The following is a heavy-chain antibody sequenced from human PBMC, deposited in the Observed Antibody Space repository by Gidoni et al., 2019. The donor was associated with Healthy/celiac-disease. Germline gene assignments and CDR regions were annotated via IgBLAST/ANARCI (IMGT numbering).Heavy chain of an antibody. D-gene: IGHD6-13*01. CDR3: AKDIGPSIAAAATDY. CDR2: ISWNSGSR. CDR1: GFAFDDYA. J-gene: IGHJ4*02. Sequence: EVQLVGSGGGWLLPGCSLSLSCPAPGFAFDDYAMLWVRQAPGKGLEWGSGISWNSGSRGYADSVKSRITISRDNAKNSLYLQMNSLRAEDTALYYCAKDIGPSIAAAATDYWGQGTLVTVSS. V-gene: IGHV3-9*01.